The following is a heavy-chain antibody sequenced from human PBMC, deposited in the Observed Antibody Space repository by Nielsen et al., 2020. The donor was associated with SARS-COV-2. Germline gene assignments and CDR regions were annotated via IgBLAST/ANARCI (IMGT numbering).Heavy chain of an antibody. CDR3: ARYSHITLWFGKFHWFDP. CDR2: INHSGST. V-gene: IGHV4-34*01. J-gene: IGHJ5*02. Sequence: ESLKISCEASGFTFSSYAMSWIRQPPGEGLEWIGEINHSGSTNYNPSLKSRVTISVDTSSNQFSLKLTSVTAADTAVYYCARYSHITLWFGKFHWFDPWGQGTLVTVSS. CDR1: GFTFSSYA. D-gene: IGHD3-10*01.